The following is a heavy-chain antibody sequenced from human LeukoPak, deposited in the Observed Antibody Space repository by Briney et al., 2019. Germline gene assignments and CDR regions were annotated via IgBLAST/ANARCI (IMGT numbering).Heavy chain of an antibody. V-gene: IGHV3-30*02. J-gene: IGHJ4*02. Sequence: GGSLRLSCAASGFTFSSYGMHWVRQAPGKGLEWVAFIRYDGSNKYYADSVKGRFTISRDNSKNTLYVQMNSLRPEDTAVYYCAKAVTTEGRNFDYWGQGTLVTVSS. D-gene: IGHD4-11*01. CDR2: IRYDGSNK. CDR3: AKAVTTEGRNFDY. CDR1: GFTFSSYG.